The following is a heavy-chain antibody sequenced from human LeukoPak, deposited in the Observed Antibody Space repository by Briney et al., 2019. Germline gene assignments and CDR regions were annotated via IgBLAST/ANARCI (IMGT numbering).Heavy chain of an antibody. V-gene: IGHV4-34*01. CDR3: ASGRWLANYFDY. CDR2: INHSGST. J-gene: IGHJ4*02. Sequence: SETLSLTCAVYGGSFSGYYWSWIRQPPGKGLEWIGEINHSGSTNYNPSLKSRVTISVDTSKNQFSLKLSSVTAADTAVYYCASGRWLANYFDYWGQGTLVTVSS. CDR1: GGSFSGYY. D-gene: IGHD5-24*01.